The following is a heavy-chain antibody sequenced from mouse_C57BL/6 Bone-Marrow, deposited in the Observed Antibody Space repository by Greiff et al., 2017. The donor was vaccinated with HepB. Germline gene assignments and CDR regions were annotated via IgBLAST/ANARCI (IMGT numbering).Heavy chain of an antibody. CDR3: ARCPLIYYYGYFDY. CDR1: GYTFTSYG. D-gene: IGHD1-1*01. J-gene: IGHJ2*01. Sequence: QVQLQQSGAELARPGASVKLSCKASGYTFTSYGISWVKQRTGQGLEWIGEIYPRSGNTYYNEKFKGKATLTADKSSSTAYMELLSLTSEDSAVYFCARCPLIYYYGYFDYWGQGTTLTVSS. V-gene: IGHV1-81*01. CDR2: IYPRSGNT.